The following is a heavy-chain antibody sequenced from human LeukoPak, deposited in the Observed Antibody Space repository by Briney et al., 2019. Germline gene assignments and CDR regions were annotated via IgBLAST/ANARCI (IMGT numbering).Heavy chain of an antibody. J-gene: IGHJ6*02. CDR3: ARDRRFGESARYYYGMDV. CDR1: GFTFSSYG. D-gene: IGHD3-10*01. V-gene: IGHV3-30*03. CDR2: ISYDGSNK. Sequence: GGSLRLSCAASGFTFSSYGMHWVRQAPGKGLEWVAVISYDGSNKYYADSVKGRFTISRDNSKNTLYLQMNSLSAEDTAVYYCARDRRFGESARYYYGMDVWGQGTTVTVSS.